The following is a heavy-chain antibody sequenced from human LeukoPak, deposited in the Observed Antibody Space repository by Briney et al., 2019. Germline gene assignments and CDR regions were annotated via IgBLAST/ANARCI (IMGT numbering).Heavy chain of an antibody. CDR3: ARGPRGYSGYDPNFDY. J-gene: IGHJ4*02. CDR1: GFTFSSYS. Sequence: GGSLRLSCAASGFTFSSYSMNWVRQAPGKGLEWVSSISSSSSYIYYADSVKGRFTISRDNAKNSLSLQMNSLRAEDTAVYYCARGPRGYSGYDPNFDYWGQGTLVTVSS. V-gene: IGHV3-21*01. CDR2: ISSSSSYI. D-gene: IGHD5-12*01.